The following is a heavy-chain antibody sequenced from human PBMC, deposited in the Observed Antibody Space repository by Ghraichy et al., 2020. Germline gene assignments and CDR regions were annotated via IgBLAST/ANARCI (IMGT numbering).Heavy chain of an antibody. CDR1: GDSVSSNSAA. CDR3: AREDIVATIALYPNYYYYYMDV. J-gene: IGHJ6*03. D-gene: IGHD5-12*01. Sequence: SQTLSLTCAISGDSVSSNSAAWNWIRQSPSRGLEWLGRTYYRSKWYNDYAVSVKSRITINPDTSKNQFSLQLNSVTPEDTAVYYCAREDIVATIALYPNYYYYYMDVWGKGTTVTVSS. V-gene: IGHV6-1*01. CDR2: TYYRSKWYN.